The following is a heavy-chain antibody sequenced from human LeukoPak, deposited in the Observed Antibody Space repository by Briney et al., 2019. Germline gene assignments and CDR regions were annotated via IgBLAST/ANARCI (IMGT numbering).Heavy chain of an antibody. V-gene: IGHV3-20*04. CDR3: ARDRDILTGYPAYYFDY. Sequence: GGSLRLSCAASGFTFDDFGMSWVRQAPGKGLEWVSGINWNGGSTGYADSVKGRFTISRDNAKNSLYLQMNSLRAEDTALYYCARDRDILTGYPAYYFDYWGQGTLVTVSS. J-gene: IGHJ4*02. CDR2: INWNGGST. CDR1: GFTFDDFG. D-gene: IGHD3-9*01.